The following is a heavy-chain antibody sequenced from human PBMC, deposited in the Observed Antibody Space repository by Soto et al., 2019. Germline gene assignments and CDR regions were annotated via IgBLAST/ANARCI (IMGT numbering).Heavy chain of an antibody. J-gene: IGHJ3*02. V-gene: IGHV3-7*01. CDR2: IKQDGSEK. CDR3: ARTSASGARPDI. D-gene: IGHD6-25*01. Sequence: EVQLVESGGGLVQPGGSLSLSCAASAFTFSNYWMTWVRQAPGKGLEWVANIKQDGSEKYYVDSVKGRFTISRDNAXXSLYLQMNSLRAEDTAVYYCARTSASGARPDIWGQGTLFTVSS. CDR1: AFTFSNYW.